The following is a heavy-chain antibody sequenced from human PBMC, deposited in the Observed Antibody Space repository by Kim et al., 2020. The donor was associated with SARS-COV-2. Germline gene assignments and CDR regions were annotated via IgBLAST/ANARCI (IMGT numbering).Heavy chain of an antibody. CDR3: ARLNDILVRGGHYGMDV. Sequence: GRFTISRDNAKNSLYLQMNSLRAEDTAVYYCARLNDILVRGGHYGMDVWGQGTTVTVSS. D-gene: IGHD3-9*01. V-gene: IGHV3-11*06. J-gene: IGHJ6*02.